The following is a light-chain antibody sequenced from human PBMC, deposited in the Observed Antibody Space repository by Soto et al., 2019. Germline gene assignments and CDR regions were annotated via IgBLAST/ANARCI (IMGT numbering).Light chain of an antibody. J-gene: IGLJ2*01. Sequence: QSALTQPASVSGSPGQSITISCTGTSSDVGSYNLVSWYQQHPGKAPKLMIYDGSKRPSGVSNRFSGSKSGNTASLTISGLQAEDEAYYYCCSYAGSVVFGGGTKLTVL. CDR1: SSDVGSYNL. CDR2: DGS. CDR3: CSYAGSVV. V-gene: IGLV2-23*01.